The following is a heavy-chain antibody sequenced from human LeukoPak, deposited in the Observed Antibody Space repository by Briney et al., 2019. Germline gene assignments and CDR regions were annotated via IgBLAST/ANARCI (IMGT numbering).Heavy chain of an antibody. D-gene: IGHD3-22*01. CDR2: IYYSGST. V-gene: IGHV4-59*01. J-gene: IGHJ4*02. CDR1: GGSISSYY. CDR3: ARDSPDYYDSSGYRIPFDY. Sequence: SETLSLTCTVSGGSISSYYWSWIRQPPGKGLEWIGYIYYSGSTNYNPSLKSRVTISVDTSKNQFSLKLSSVTAADTAAYYCARDSPDYYDSSGYRIPFDYWGQGTLVTVSS.